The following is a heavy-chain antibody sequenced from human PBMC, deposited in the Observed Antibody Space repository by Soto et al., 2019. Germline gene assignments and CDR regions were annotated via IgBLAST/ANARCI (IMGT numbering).Heavy chain of an antibody. V-gene: IGHV3-23*01. Sequence: EVQLLESGGKLVQPGGSLTLSCAASGFTFSTYAMAWVRQAPGKGLEWVSGVSASGLNTDYADPVKGRFYISRDNSKNTASLHMNSLRAEDTAWYCCANDRPRRTSGYCFDYWGQGTRVTVSS. J-gene: IGHJ4*02. D-gene: IGHD1-1*01. CDR1: GFTFSTYA. CDR2: VSASGLNT. CDR3: ANDRPRRTSGYCFDY.